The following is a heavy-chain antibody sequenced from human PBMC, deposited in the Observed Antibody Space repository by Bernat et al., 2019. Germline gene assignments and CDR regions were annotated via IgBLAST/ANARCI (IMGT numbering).Heavy chain of an antibody. Sequence: EVQLVQSGAEVKKPGESLKISCKGSGYTFTDYWIGWVRQMPGKGLEWMGIIHPGDSDTRYGPSFQGQVTISVDKSISTAYLQWGSLKASDTAMYYCTRLLHWYFDLWGRGTLVTVSP. CDR1: GYTFTDYW. CDR2: IHPGDSDT. CDR3: TRLLHWYFDL. V-gene: IGHV5-51*01. J-gene: IGHJ2*01.